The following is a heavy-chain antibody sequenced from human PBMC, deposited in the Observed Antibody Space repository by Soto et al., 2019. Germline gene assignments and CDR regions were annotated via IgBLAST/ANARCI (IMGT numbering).Heavy chain of an antibody. J-gene: IGHJ4*02. D-gene: IGHD6-19*01. V-gene: IGHV3-23*01. CDR1: GFTFSSYA. CDR3: ARRGSESPFGY. CDR2: ISGSGGST. Sequence: EVQLLESGGGLVQPGGSLRLSCAASGFTFSSYAMRWVRQAPGKGLEWVSAISGSGGSTSYADSVKGRFTISRDNSKNTLYLQMNCLGAEDTAVYYCARRGSESPFGYWGQGALVSVSS.